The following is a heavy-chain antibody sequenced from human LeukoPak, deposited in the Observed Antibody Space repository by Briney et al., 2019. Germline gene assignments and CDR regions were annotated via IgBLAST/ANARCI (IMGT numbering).Heavy chain of an antibody. D-gene: IGHD3-16*01. CDR2: INNVGSAT. Sequence: GGSLRLSCAASGLTFSNSWMHWVRPAPGKGLVWVSRINNVGSATSYADSVKGRFTISRDNAKNTLYLQMNSLRAEDTAVYFCARVSGLGMNEYLQHWGQGTLVTVSS. V-gene: IGHV3-74*01. J-gene: IGHJ1*01. CDR3: ARVSGLGMNEYLQH. CDR1: GLTFSNSW.